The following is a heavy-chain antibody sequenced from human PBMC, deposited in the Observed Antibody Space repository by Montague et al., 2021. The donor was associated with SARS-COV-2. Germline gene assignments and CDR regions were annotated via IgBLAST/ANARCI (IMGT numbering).Heavy chain of an antibody. V-gene: IGHV4-39*01. D-gene: IGHD3-10*01. J-gene: IGHJ4*02. CDR3: ARHSVGSEVSGLDY. Sequence: SETLSLTCTVSSRSSTYYYAWIRQPPGKGLVWIGSINTGGKMIYNSSLMSRLTMFIDTSENQFSLHLSSVTAAATAVYYCARHSVGSEVSGLDYWGQGTLVTVSS. CDR1: SRSSTYY. CDR2: INTGGKM.